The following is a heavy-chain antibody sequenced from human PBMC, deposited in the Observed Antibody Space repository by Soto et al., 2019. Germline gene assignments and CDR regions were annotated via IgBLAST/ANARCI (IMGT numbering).Heavy chain of an antibody. CDR3: ARDSRGAGYY. CDR1: GFTFSDHF. CDR2: IRNKANSYAT. Sequence: VQLVESGGGLVQPGGSLRLSCATSGFTFSDHFMDWVRQAPGKGLEWVGRIRNKANSYATEYAASVKGRFTISIDDSKDSLFLQMNSLKTEDTAVYYCARDSRGAGYYWGQGTLVTVSS. V-gene: IGHV3-72*01. J-gene: IGHJ4*02.